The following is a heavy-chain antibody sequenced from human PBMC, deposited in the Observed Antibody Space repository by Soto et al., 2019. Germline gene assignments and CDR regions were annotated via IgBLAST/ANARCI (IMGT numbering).Heavy chain of an antibody. Sequence: PGGSLRLSCAGSGFTFGDSYMSWIRQAPGKGLEWLSYISPGSRYPAYADSVRGRFTISRDNAKRSLYLQMMSLTAEDTAIYYCVRGGGGGLFDPWGQGAMVTVSS. J-gene: IGHJ5*02. V-gene: IGHV3-11*06. CDR3: VRGGGGGLFDP. D-gene: IGHD2-15*01. CDR1: GFTFGDSY. CDR2: ISPGSRYP.